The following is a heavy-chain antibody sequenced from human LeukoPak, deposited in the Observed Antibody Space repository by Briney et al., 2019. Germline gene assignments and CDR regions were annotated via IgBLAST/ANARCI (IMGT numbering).Heavy chain of an antibody. D-gene: IGHD6-13*01. CDR3: AKDITRSQRSSWIYYYYGMDV. CDR1: GFTFDDYA. J-gene: IGHJ6*02. Sequence: GGSLRLSCAASGFTFDDYAMHWVRHAPGKGLEWVSLISWDGGSTYYADSVKGRFTISRDNSKNSLYLQMNSLRAEDTALYYCAKDITRSQRSSWIYYYYGMDVWGQGTTVTVSS. V-gene: IGHV3-43D*03. CDR2: ISWDGGST.